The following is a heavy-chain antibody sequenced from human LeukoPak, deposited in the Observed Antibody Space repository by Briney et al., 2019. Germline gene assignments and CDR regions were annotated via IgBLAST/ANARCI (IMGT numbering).Heavy chain of an antibody. CDR2: IYYSGST. CDR3: ARHEIVVVPAAILCGWFAP. V-gene: IGHV4-39*01. J-gene: IGHJ5*02. CDR1: GGSISSSSYY. D-gene: IGHD2-2*02. Sequence: SETLSLTCTVSGGSISSSSYYWGWIRQPPGKGLEWIGSIYYSGSTYYNPSLKSRVTISVDTSKNQFSLKLSSVTAADTAVYYCARHEIVVVPAAILCGWFAPWGQGTLVTVSS.